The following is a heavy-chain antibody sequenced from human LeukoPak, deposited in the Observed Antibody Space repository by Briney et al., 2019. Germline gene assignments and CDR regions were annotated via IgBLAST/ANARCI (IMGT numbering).Heavy chain of an antibody. D-gene: IGHD2-2*01. Sequence: SETLSLTCTVSGGSISSSNYYWGWIRQPPGKGLEWIGSVYFSGNTYYNPSLKGRVTISIDTSKNQFSLKLSSVTAADTAVYYCARRPAHFDYWGQGTLVTVSS. J-gene: IGHJ4*02. CDR1: GGSISSSNYY. V-gene: IGHV4-39*07. CDR2: VYFSGNT. CDR3: ARRPAHFDY.